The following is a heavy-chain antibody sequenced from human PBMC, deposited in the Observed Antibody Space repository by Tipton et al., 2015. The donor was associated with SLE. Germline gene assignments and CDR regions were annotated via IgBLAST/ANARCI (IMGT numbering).Heavy chain of an antibody. CDR3: ARDEGLVGVDVAVDV. D-gene: IGHD1-26*01. J-gene: IGHJ3*01. CDR1: GFTVSTYH. Sequence: QLVQSGGDLVQPGGSLRLSCAASGFTVSTYHMSWVRQAPGKGLEWVSVIYSDDITHYADSVKGRFTISRDNSKNTLYLQMNSLRAEDTAVYYCARDEGLVGVDVAVDVWGHGTVVGGSS. V-gene: IGHV3-53*04. CDR2: IYSDDIT.